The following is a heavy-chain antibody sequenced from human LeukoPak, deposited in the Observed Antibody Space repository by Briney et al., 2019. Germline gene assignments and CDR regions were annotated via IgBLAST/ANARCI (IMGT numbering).Heavy chain of an antibody. J-gene: IGHJ4*02. CDR2: ISPDGGDK. CDR3: ARDYPADH. V-gene: IGHV3-30-3*01. Sequence: PGGSLRLSCAASGFTFSRFPMHWVRQAPGKGLEWVALISPDGGDKKYAGSVKGRFTVSRDNSKNTLYLQLNSLRLEDTAVHYCARDYPADHWGQGTLVTVSS. CDR1: GFTFSRFP.